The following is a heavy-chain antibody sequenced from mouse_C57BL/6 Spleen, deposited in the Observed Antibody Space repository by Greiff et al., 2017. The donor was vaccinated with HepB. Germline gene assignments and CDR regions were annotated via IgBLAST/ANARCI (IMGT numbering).Heavy chain of an antibody. Sequence: EVQLQQSGPELVKPGASVKISCKASGYTFTDYYMNWVKQSHGKSLEWIGDINPNNGGTSYNQKFKGKATLTVDKSSSTAYMELRSLTSEDSAVYYCARPITTVVAHWYFDVWGTGTTVTVSS. V-gene: IGHV1-26*01. CDR2: INPNNGGT. CDR1: GYTFTDYY. CDR3: ARPITTVVAHWYFDV. J-gene: IGHJ1*03. D-gene: IGHD1-1*01.